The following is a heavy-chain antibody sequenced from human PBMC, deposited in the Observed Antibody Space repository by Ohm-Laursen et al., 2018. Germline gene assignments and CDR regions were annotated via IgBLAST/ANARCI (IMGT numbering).Heavy chain of an antibody. J-gene: IGHJ4*02. V-gene: IGHV3-30*03. CDR1: GFTFSSYG. CDR2: ISYDGSNK. Sequence: RSLRLSCAASGFTFSSYGMHWVRQAPGKGLEWVAVISYDGSNKYYADSVKGRFTISRDNAKNSLYLQMNSLRAEDTALYYCARASSSIAVAGLDYWGQGTLVTVSS. D-gene: IGHD6-19*01. CDR3: ARASSSIAVAGLDY.